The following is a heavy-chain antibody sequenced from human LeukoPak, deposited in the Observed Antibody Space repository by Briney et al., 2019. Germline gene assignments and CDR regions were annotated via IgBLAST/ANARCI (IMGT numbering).Heavy chain of an antibody. CDR3: ARDNYGALDY. V-gene: IGHV3-74*01. CDR1: GFTFSSYW. D-gene: IGHD3-10*01. J-gene: IGHJ4*02. Sequence: GGSLRLSCAVSGFTFSSYWMHWVRQVPGRGLVWVSRINSDGSSERYADSVKGRFTVSRDNAKNTLYLQMNSLRAEDTAVYYCARDNYGALDYWGQGAPVTVSS. CDR2: INSDGSSE.